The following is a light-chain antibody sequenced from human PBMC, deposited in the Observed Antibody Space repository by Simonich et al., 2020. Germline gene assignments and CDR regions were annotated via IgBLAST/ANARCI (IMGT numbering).Light chain of an antibody. Sequence: QSALTQPASVSGSPGQSITISCTGTSSDVGGYNYVSWYQQHPGKAPKLMIYDVRKRPSGVSNRFPGAKSGNTASLTISGLQAEDEADYYCSSYTSSSFWVFGGGTKLTVL. CDR3: SSYTSSSFWV. CDR1: SSDVGGYNY. V-gene: IGLV2-14*01. CDR2: DVR. J-gene: IGLJ3*02.